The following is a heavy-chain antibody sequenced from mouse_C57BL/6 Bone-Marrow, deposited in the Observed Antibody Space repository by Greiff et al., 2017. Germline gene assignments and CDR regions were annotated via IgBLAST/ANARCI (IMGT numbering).Heavy chain of an antibody. CDR3: ARGGSSYGTDY. J-gene: IGHJ2*01. CDR2: IYPGSGNT. D-gene: IGHD1-1*01. Sequence: VHLVESGAELVRPGASVKLSCKASGYTFTDYYINWVQQRPGQGLEWIARIYPGSGNTYYNEKFKGKATLTAEKSSSTAYMQLSSLTSEDSAVYFCARGGSSYGTDYWGQGTTLTVSS. CDR1: GYTFTDYY. V-gene: IGHV1-76*01.